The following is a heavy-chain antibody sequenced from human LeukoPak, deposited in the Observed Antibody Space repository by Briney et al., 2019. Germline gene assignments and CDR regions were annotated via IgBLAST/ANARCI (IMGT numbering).Heavy chain of an antibody. Sequence: SETLSLTCTVSGGSISSSSSTYHWGWIRQTPGKGLEWIGSIYYSGSSCLNPSLKSRVTLSVGTSKNQFSLQLSSVAAADTAVYYCARLLYDYFSGSYYYLDYWGLGTLVTVSS. CDR2: IYYSGSS. V-gene: IGHV4-39*07. CDR3: ARLLYDYFSGSYYYLDY. J-gene: IGHJ4*02. CDR1: GGSISSSSSTYH. D-gene: IGHD3-3*01.